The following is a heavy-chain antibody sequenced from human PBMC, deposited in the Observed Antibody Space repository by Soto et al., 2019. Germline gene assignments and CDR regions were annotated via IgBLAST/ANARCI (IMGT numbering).Heavy chain of an antibody. CDR2: FDPEDGKT. CDR1: GYTVNEFS. Sequence: GASVKVSCKVSGYTVNEFSIHWVRQDPGKGLEWLGGFDPEDGKTIYAQTLQGRLAMTEDTSADTAYMELSSLRSEDTAVYFCAALHETHSYDIDGYSYDTLDIWGQGTMVTVSS. V-gene: IGHV1-24*01. CDR3: AALHETHSYDIDGYSYDTLDI. J-gene: IGHJ3*02. D-gene: IGHD3-22*01.